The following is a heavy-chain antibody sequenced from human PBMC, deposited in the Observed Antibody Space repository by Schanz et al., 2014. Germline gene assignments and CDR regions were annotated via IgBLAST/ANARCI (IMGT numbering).Heavy chain of an antibody. CDR2: VSRSTPDI. J-gene: IGHJ4*02. CDR1: GFSFSSYA. CDR3: VSSGSYSSYAF. D-gene: IGHD3-10*01. Sequence: EVQLLESGGGLVEPGGSLRLSCAASGFSFSSYAMGWVRQAPGKGLEWVSYVSRSTPDIYYADSVKGRFTMSRDNAKNTLYLQMNSLRAEDTAVYHCVSSGSYSSYAFWGQGTLVTVSS. V-gene: IGHV3-48*01.